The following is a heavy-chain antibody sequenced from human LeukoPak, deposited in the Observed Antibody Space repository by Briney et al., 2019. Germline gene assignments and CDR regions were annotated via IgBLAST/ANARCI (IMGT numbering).Heavy chain of an antibody. Sequence: SETLSLTCTVSGGSISSYYWSWIRQPPGKGLEWIGHIYSSGSTNYNPSLKSRASTSVNTSKTQFSLKRSSVAAADTAVYYCARGYSSGLSAAFDIWGQGTMVTVSS. D-gene: IGHD6-19*01. J-gene: IGHJ3*02. V-gene: IGHV4-4*09. CDR3: ARGYSSGLSAAFDI. CDR2: IYSSGST. CDR1: GGSISSYY.